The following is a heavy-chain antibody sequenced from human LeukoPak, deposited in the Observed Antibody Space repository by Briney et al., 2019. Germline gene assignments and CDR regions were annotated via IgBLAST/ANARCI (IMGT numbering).Heavy chain of an antibody. Sequence: QTGGSLRLSCAASGFIFSTYSMSWVRQAPGKGLEWVSYISSSSSTRHYADSVQGRFTISRDNAKNALYLQMNSLRAEDTAVYYCARVYSESYWYFDYWGQGTLVTVSS. D-gene: IGHD1-26*01. J-gene: IGHJ4*02. CDR1: GFIFSTYS. CDR3: ARVYSESYWYFDY. CDR2: ISSSSSTR. V-gene: IGHV3-48*01.